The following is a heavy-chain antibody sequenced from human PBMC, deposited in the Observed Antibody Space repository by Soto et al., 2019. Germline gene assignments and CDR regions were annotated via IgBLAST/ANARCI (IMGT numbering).Heavy chain of an antibody. CDR3: ARGAGDFSGPDSFDI. V-gene: IGHV4-59*01. Sequence: SETLSLTCSVSGDSIIRSFWGWIRQSPGKVLLFFGFFFDIGFTYYVPSLKSRFTFSLDISKNLFSLKLSFVTVADTSLYYCARGAGDFSGPDSFDIWGQGTMVTVSS. CDR2: FFDIGFT. J-gene: IGHJ3*02. D-gene: IGHD3-10*01. CDR1: GDSIIRSF.